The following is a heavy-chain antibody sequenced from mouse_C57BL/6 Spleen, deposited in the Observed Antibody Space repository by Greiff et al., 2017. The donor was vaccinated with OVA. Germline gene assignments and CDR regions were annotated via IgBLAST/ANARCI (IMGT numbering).Heavy chain of an antibody. CDR2: IDPSDSYT. CDR3: TRALRLRSLDY. V-gene: IGHV1-50*01. CDR1: GYTFTSYW. J-gene: IGHJ2*01. D-gene: IGHD3-2*02. Sequence: QVQLQQPGAELVKPGASVKLSCKASGYTFTSYWMQWVKQRPGQGLEWIGEIDPSDSYTNYNQKFKGKATLTGDTSSSAASMQLSSLTSEDSAVYYGTRALRLRSLDYWGQGTTLTVSS.